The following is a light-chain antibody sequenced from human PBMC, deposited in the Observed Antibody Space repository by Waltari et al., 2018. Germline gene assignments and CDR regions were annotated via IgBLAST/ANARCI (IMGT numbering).Light chain of an antibody. CDR3: QQYNNWPPLT. V-gene: IGKV3-15*01. Sequence: CRASQSVSSNLAWYQQKPGQAPRLLSYGASTRATGIPARFSGSGSGTEFTLTISSLQSEDFAVYYCQQYNNWPPLTFGGGTKVEIK. J-gene: IGKJ4*01. CDR1: QSVSSN. CDR2: GAS.